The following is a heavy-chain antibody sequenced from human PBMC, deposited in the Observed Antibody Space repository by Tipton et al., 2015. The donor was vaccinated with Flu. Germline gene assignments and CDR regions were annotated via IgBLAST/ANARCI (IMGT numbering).Heavy chain of an antibody. CDR1: GFTFTDYW. CDR3: ARSALGDCSSTSCSLFDY. D-gene: IGHD2-2*01. CDR2: IIHVGSEK. J-gene: IGHJ4*02. V-gene: IGHV3-7*03. Sequence: SLRLSCAASGFTFTDYWMSWVRQAPGKGLEWVANIIHVGSEKYYVGSVAGRCTISRDNAKNSVYLHMNSLRPGDTAVYYCARSALGDCSSTSCSLFDYWVQGTLVAVSS.